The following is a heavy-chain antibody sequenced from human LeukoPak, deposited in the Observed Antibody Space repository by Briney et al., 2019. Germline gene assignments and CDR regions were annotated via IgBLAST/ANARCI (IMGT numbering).Heavy chain of an antibody. CDR3: ARDRRSGYYWDAFDI. CDR1: GGSISSSSYY. Sequence: SETLSLTCTVSGGSISSSSYYWGWIRQPPGKGLEWIGSIYYSGSTYYNPSLKSRVTISVDTSKNQFSLKLSSVTAADTAVYYRARDRRSGYYWDAFDIWGQGTMVTVSS. CDR2: IYYSGST. V-gene: IGHV4-39*02. J-gene: IGHJ3*02. D-gene: IGHD3-22*01.